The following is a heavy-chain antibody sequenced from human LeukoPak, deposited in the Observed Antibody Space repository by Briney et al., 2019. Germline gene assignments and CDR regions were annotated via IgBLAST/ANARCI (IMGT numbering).Heavy chain of an antibody. CDR3: ARKLVYSSSSIDY. CDR1: GGSISSYY. CDR2: IYYSGST. V-gene: IGHV4-59*12. Sequence: SETLSLTCTVSGGSISSYYWSWIRQPPGKGLEWIGYIYYSGSTNYNPSLKSRVTISVDRSKNQFSLKLSSVTAADTAVYYCARKLVYSSSSIDYWGQGTLVTVSS. D-gene: IGHD6-13*01. J-gene: IGHJ4*02.